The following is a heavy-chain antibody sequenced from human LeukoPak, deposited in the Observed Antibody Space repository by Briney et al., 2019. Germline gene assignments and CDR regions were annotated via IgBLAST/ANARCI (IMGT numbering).Heavy chain of an antibody. D-gene: IGHD5-12*01. CDR1: GFTFGDYA. CDR2: IKSKTDGGTT. CDR3: TSGYDYSY. V-gene: IGHV3-15*01. Sequence: PGGSLRLSCTASGFTFGDYAMSWVRQAPGKGLEWVCRIKSKTDGGTTDYAAPVKGRFTISRDDSKNTLYLQMNSLKNEDTAVYYCTSGYDYSYWGQGTLVTVSS. J-gene: IGHJ4*02.